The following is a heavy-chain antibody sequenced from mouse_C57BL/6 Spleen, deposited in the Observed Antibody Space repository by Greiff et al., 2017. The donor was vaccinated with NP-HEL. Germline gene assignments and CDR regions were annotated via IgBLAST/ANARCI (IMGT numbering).Heavy chain of an antibody. CDR1: GYTFTSYG. J-gene: IGHJ3*01. CDR2: IYPRSGNT. D-gene: IGHD2-5*01. V-gene: IGHV1-81*01. CDR3: ARESNYPFAY. Sequence: VQLQQSGAELARPGASVKLSCKASGYTFTSYGISWVKQRTGQGLEWIGEIYPRSGNTYYNEKFKGKATLTADKSSSTAYMELRSLTSEDSSVYFCARESNYPFAYWGQGTLVTVSA.